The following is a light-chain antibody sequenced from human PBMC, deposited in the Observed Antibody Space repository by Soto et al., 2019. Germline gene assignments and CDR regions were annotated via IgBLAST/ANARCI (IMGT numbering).Light chain of an antibody. CDR1: SSNIGAGYD. CDR2: GNS. Sequence: QSVLTQPPSGSGAPGQRVTISCTGSSSNIGAGYDVHWYQQLPGTAPKLLIYGNSNRPSGVPDRFSGSKSGTSASLAITGLQAEDEADYYCQSYDSSLSGVVFGGGIKLTVL. V-gene: IGLV1-40*01. J-gene: IGLJ2*01. CDR3: QSYDSSLSGVV.